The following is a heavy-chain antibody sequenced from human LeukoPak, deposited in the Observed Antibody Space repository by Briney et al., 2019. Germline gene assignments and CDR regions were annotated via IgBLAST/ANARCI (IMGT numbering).Heavy chain of an antibody. CDR1: GFTFSNYN. CDR2: ITNGSSFI. D-gene: IGHD3-3*01. CDR3: ARGELHSDFWNGPFDF. V-gene: IGHV3-21*06. J-gene: IGHJ4*02. Sequence: GGSLRLSCAASGFTFSNYNMNWVRQAPGKGLEWVSSITNGSSFIYYTDSVKGRFTISRDNVQNSLYLQLNSLSAEDTAVYYCARGELHSDFWNGPFDFWGQGTLVTVSS.